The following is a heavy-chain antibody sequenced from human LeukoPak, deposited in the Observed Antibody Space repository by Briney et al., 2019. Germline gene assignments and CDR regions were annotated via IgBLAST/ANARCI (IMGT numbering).Heavy chain of an antibody. CDR2: VFYRGST. J-gene: IGHJ4*02. D-gene: IGHD2/OR15-2a*01. CDR1: GGSISTFY. CDR3: ARHRGFYDPFDY. Sequence: SVTLSLTCTVSGGSISTFYWSWIRQSPGKGLEWIGYVFYRGSTSYNPSLKSRVTISVDTSNNQFSLRLSSVTAADTAVYYCARHRGFYDPFDYWGQGTLVTVSS. V-gene: IGHV4-59*08.